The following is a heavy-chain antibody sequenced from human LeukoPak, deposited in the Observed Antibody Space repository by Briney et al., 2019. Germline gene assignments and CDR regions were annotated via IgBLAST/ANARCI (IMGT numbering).Heavy chain of an antibody. CDR1: RLTFGIYA. J-gene: IGHJ5*02. CDR2: ISGSGGRT. D-gene: IGHD5-24*01. Sequence: GGSLRLSCAASRLTFGIYAMSWVRQAPGKGLEWVSTISGSGGRTYYADSVKGRFTISRDNSKNTLYLQMKSLRAEDTAVYYCAKEGSEMATTHGWFDPWGQGTLVTVSS. CDR3: AKEGSEMATTHGWFDP. V-gene: IGHV3-23*01.